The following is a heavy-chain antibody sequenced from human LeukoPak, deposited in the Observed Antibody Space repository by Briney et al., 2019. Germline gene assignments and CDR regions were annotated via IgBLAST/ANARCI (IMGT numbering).Heavy chain of an antibody. J-gene: IGHJ1*01. CDR1: GFTFSSHG. D-gene: IGHD6-13*01. V-gene: IGHV3-30*18. CDR3: AKESGSRSYGAYFPH. Sequence: GGSLRLSCAASGFTFSSHGMQWVRQAPGKGLEWVAVISYDGSTKYYADSVKGRFTISRDNSKSTLYLQMNSLRAEDTAGYYCAKESGSRSYGAYFPHWGQGTLVTVSS. CDR2: ISYDGSTK.